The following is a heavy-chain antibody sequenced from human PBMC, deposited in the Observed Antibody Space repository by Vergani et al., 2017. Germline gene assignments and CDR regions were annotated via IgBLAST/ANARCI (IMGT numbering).Heavy chain of an antibody. CDR2: IIPIFGTA. D-gene: IGHD6-13*01. Sequence: VQLVQSGAEVKKPGASLRISCKASGGTFSSYAISWVRQAPGQGLEWMGGIIPIFGTANYAQKFQGRVTITADESTSTAYMELSSLRSEDTAVYYCASIAALPYYYYYMDVWGKGTTVTVSS. V-gene: IGHV1-69*01. CDR1: GGTFSSYA. CDR3: ASIAALPYYYYYMDV. J-gene: IGHJ6*03.